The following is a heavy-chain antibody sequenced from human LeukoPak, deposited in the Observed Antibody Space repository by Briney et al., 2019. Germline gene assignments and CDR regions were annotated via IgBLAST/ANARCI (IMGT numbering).Heavy chain of an antibody. D-gene: IGHD2-21*02. CDR1: GFTFSSYA. V-gene: IGHV3-30*04. J-gene: IGHJ1*01. Sequence: GRSLRLSCAASGFTFSSYAMHWVRQAPGKGLEWVAVISYDGSNKYYADSVKGRFTISRDNSKNTLYLQMNSLRAEDTAVYYCARDHGYCGGDCYEYFQHWGQGTLVTDSS. CDR2: ISYDGSNK. CDR3: ARDHGYCGGDCYEYFQH.